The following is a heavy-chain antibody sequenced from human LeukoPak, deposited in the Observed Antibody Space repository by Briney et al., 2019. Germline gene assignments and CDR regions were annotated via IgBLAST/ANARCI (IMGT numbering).Heavy chain of an antibody. CDR3: ARDVGWDGDYPLDY. CDR1: GFTFSKYY. V-gene: IGHV3-7*01. J-gene: IGHJ4*02. D-gene: IGHD4-17*01. CDR2: INQDGSEK. Sequence: PGGSLRLSCAASGFTFSKYYMTWIRQAPGKGLEWVANINQDGSEKYYVDSLKGRFTISRDNAKNSVYLQMNSLRAEDTAVYYCARDVGWDGDYPLDYWGQGTLDTVSS.